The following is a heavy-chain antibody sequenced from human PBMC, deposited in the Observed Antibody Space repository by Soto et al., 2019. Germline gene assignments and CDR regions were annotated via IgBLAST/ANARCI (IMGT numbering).Heavy chain of an antibody. CDR2: ISAYNGNT. V-gene: IGHV1-18*04. Sequence: ASVKVSCKASGYTFTSYGISWVRQAPGQGLEWMGWISAYNGNTNYAQKLQGRVTMTTDTSTSTAYMELRSLRSEDTAVYYRAKNHNDAFDIWGQGTMVTVSS. CDR1: GYTFTSYG. CDR3: AKNHNDAFDI. J-gene: IGHJ3*02. D-gene: IGHD1-1*01.